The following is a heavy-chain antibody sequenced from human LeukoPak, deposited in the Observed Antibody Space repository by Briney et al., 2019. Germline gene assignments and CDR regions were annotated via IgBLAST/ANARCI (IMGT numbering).Heavy chain of an antibody. J-gene: IGHJ6*02. CDR2: ISWNSGSI. D-gene: IGHD3-22*01. CDR3: ARGKKYYYDSNGMDV. V-gene: IGHV3-9*01. Sequence: GGSLRLSCAASGFSFDDYAMHWVRQAPGKGLEGVAGISWNSGSIGYADSVKGRFTISRDNAKNTVYLQMNSLRAEDTAVYYCARGKKYYYDSNGMDVWGQGTTVTVTS. CDR1: GFSFDDYA.